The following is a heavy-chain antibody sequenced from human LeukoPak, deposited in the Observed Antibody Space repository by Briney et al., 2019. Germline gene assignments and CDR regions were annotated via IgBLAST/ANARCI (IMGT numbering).Heavy chain of an antibody. Sequence: SETLSLTCAVYGGSFSGYYWSWIRQPPGKGLEWIGEINHSGSTNYNPSLKSRVTISVDTSKNQFSLKLSSVTAADTAVYYCARSLTGYYHFDYWDQGTLVTVSS. CDR2: INHSGST. CDR1: GGSFSGYY. D-gene: IGHD3-9*01. J-gene: IGHJ4*02. CDR3: ARSLTGYYHFDY. V-gene: IGHV4-34*01.